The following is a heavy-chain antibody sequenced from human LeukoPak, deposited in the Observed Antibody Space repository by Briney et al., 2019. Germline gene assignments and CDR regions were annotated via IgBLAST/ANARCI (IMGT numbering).Heavy chain of an antibody. J-gene: IGHJ4*02. CDR1: GFTFSSYA. Sequence: GGSLRLSCAASGFTFSSYAMSGVRQAPGKGLAWVSASSGSGGSTYYAGCVKGRFTISRDNSKNTLYLQMNSLRAGDAAVYYCAKAPVTTCSGAYCYPFDYWSQGTLVTVSS. D-gene: IGHD2-15*01. CDR3: AKAPVTTCSGAYCYPFDY. V-gene: IGHV3-23*01. CDR2: SSGSGGST.